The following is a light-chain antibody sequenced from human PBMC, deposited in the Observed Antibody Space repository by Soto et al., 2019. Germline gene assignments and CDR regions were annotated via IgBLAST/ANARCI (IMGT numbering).Light chain of an antibody. Sequence: SYELTQPPSVSVAPGQTARITCERNNIVIKSVHWYQQKPGQAPVLVLYDDNDRPSGIPERISGSTSGNTASLTISRVEAWDEDDYYWQVWASRSGHRVFGTGTKVTVL. CDR1: NIVIKS. J-gene: IGLJ1*01. V-gene: IGLV3-21*02. CDR2: DDN. CDR3: QVWASRSGHRV.